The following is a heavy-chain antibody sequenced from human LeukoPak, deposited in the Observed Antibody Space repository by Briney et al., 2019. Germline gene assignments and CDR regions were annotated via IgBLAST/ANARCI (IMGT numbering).Heavy chain of an antibody. Sequence: GGSLRLSCAASGFTFSSYEMNWVRQAPGKGLEWVSYISSSGSTIYYADSVKGRFTISRDNAKNSLYLQMNSLRAEDTAGYYCAIEWYSCGRFDYWGQGTLVTVSS. D-gene: IGHD6-19*01. CDR3: AIEWYSCGRFDY. CDR1: GFTFSSYE. CDR2: ISSSGSTI. J-gene: IGHJ4*02. V-gene: IGHV3-48*03.